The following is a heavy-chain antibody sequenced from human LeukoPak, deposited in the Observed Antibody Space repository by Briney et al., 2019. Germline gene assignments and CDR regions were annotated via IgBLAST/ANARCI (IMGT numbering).Heavy chain of an antibody. CDR1: GGTFSSYA. Sequence: SVKVSCKASGGTFSSYAISWVRQAPGQGLEWMGGIIPIFGTANYAQKFQGRVAITADESTSTAYMELSSLRSEDTAVYYCARGDLNDYGDYVDSFDYWGQGTLVTVSS. D-gene: IGHD4-17*01. CDR2: IIPIFGTA. V-gene: IGHV1-69*01. CDR3: ARGDLNDYGDYVDSFDY. J-gene: IGHJ4*02.